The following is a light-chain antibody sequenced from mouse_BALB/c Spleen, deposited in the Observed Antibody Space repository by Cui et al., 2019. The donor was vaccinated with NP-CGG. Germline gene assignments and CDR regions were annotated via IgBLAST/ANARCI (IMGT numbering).Light chain of an antibody. Sequence: QAVVTLETPLTTSPGETVTLTCRSSTGAVTTSNYANWVQEKPDHLFTGLIGGTNNRAPGVPARFSGSLIGDKAALTITGAQTEDEAIYFCALWYSNHWVFGGGTKVTVL. J-gene: IGLJ1*01. CDR3: ALWYSNHWV. CDR2: GTN. CDR1: TGAVTTSNY. V-gene: IGLV1*01.